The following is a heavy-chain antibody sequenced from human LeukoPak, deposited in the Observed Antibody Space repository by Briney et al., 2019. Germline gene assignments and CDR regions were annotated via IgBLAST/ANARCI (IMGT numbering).Heavy chain of an antibody. V-gene: IGHV4-30-2*01. CDR1: GGSISSGGYY. CDR2: IYHSGST. D-gene: IGHD3-22*01. CDR3: ARDLIVVAKRYAFDI. Sequence: SETLSLTCTVSGGSISSGGYYWSWIRQPPGKGLEWIGYIYHSGSTYYNPSLKSRVTISVDRSKNQFSLKLSSVTAADTAVYYCARDLIVVAKRYAFDIWGQGTMVTVSS. J-gene: IGHJ3*02.